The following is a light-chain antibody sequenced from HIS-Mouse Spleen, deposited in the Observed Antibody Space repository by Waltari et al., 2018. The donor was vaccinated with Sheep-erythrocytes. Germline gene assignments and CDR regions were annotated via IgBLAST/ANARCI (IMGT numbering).Light chain of an antibody. CDR3: CSYAGSSTPWV. CDR2: EGS. V-gene: IGLV2-23*01. Sequence: QSALTQPASVSGSPGQSITISCTGTSSDVGSYNLVSWYQQHPGKAPKLMIYEGSNRPSGVSNRFSVSKSGTTASLTISGLQAEDEADYYCCSYAGSSTPWVFGGGTKLTVL. J-gene: IGLJ3*02. CDR1: SSDVGSYNL.